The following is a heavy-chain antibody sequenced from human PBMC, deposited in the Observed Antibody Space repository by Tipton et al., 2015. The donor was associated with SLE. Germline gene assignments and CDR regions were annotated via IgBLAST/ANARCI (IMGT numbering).Heavy chain of an antibody. Sequence: TLSLTCTVSGGSINSHFLSWIRQPPGKGLEWIGHSGSTNYNPSLKSRVTISVDTSKNQISLNLSSVTAADTALYYCARDHGGSYYGWFDPWGQGTLVTVSS. CDR3: ARDHGGSYYGWFDP. V-gene: IGHV4-59*11. CDR1: GGSINSHF. J-gene: IGHJ5*02. D-gene: IGHD1-26*01. CDR2: HSGST.